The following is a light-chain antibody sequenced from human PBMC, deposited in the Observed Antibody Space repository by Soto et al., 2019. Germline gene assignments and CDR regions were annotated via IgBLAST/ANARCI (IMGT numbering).Light chain of an antibody. CDR2: DVN. V-gene: IGLV2-23*02. Sequence: QSALTQPASVSGSPGQSITISCTGTSSDVGGYNYVSWYQQHPGKAPKLMIYDVNKRPSGVSNRFSGSKSGNTASLTISGLQAEDETDYYCCSYAGSFYVFGTGTKLTVL. CDR3: CSYAGSFYV. J-gene: IGLJ1*01. CDR1: SSDVGGYNY.